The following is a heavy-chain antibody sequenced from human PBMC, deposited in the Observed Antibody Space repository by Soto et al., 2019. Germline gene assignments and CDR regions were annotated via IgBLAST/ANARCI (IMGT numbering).Heavy chain of an antibody. V-gene: IGHV3-23*01. CDR1: RLTVKSSA. CDR3: AKDPNSSSWYGDWFEP. D-gene: IGHD6-13*01. J-gene: IGHJ5*02. Sequence: GCSLRLSCAASRLTVKSSAITVVRKAPGKGLEWVSAISGSGGSTYYADSVKGRFTISRDNSKNTLYLQMNSLRAEDTAVYYCAKDPNSSSWYGDWFEPWGQGTLVTVSS. CDR2: ISGSGGST.